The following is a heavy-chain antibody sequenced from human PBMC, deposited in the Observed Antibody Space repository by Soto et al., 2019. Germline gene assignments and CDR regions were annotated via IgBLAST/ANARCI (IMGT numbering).Heavy chain of an antibody. CDR1: GFTFSSFS. CDR3: AKDRSLYSTVFYADF. D-gene: IGHD6-13*01. CDR2: LTASGDTT. V-gene: IGHV3-23*01. J-gene: IGHJ4*02. Sequence: EVQLLESGGDLVQPGGSLRLSCTVSGFTFSSFSMTWVRQAPGKGLEWVSTLTASGDTTNYADSVTGRFVISRDNSKTSLYLQMNRLRAEETAIYYCAKDRSLYSTVFYADFCGQGTLVTVSP.